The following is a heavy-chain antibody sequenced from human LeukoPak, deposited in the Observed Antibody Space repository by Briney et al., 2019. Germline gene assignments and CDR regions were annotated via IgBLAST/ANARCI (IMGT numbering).Heavy chain of an antibody. CDR1: GYTFIACG. Sequence: ASVRVSCKTSGYTFIACGISWVRQAPGQGLEWMGWISGYNGRANYAHKFQDRVILTIGTSSNTIDMELRNLRSDDTAIYYCARDPERWVAGAPAYWGQGTLVTVSS. D-gene: IGHD1-26*01. V-gene: IGHV1-18*01. CDR3: ARDPERWVAGAPAY. CDR2: ISGYNGRA. J-gene: IGHJ4*02.